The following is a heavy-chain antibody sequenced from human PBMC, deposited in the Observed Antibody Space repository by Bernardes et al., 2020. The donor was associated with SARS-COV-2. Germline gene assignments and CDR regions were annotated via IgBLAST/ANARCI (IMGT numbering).Heavy chain of an antibody. V-gene: IGHV4-39*02. CDR3: ASHDVDTTMLIYSFDY. D-gene: IGHD5-18*01. CDR2: IYESGIV. J-gene: IGHJ4*02. CDR1: GGSISKSSYF. Sequence: AETLSLTFTVSGGSISKSSYFWGWTRQPPGKRLEWTGSIYESGIVYHNPSLKSRVTISVDTSKNHFSLRLRPVTATDTAVYYCASHDVDTTMLIYSFDYWGQGTLVTVSS.